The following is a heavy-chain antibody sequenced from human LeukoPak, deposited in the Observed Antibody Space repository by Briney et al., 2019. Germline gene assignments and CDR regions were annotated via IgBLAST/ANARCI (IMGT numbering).Heavy chain of an antibody. Sequence: PGGSLRLSCAASGFTFSSYEMNWVRQAPGKGLEWVSYISSSGSNTYYAHSVKGRFTISRDNARNTLYVHVNSQRAEDTHVSYCARSRYGGGSWEGGDYWGQGTLVTVSS. CDR2: ISSSGSNT. D-gene: IGHD6-13*01. CDR3: ARSRYGGGSWEGGDY. V-gene: IGHV3-48*03. CDR1: GFTFSSYE. J-gene: IGHJ4*02.